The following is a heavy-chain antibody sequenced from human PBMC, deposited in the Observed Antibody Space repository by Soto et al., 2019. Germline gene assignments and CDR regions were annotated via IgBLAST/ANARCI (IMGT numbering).Heavy chain of an antibody. Sequence: QLQLQESCPGLVKPSETLSLNCTVSGGSISSSSYYWGWIRQPPGKGLEWIGRIYYSGSTYYNPSLKSRATISVDTSKNQFSLKLSSVTAADTAVYYCARRGNRAGDNWAYWGQGTLVTVSS. CDR1: GGSISSSSYY. J-gene: IGHJ4*02. V-gene: IGHV4-39*01. D-gene: IGHD6-13*01. CDR3: ARRGNRAGDNWAY. CDR2: IYYSGST.